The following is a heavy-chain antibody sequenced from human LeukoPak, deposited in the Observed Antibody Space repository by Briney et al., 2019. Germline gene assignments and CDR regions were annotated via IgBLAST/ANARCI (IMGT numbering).Heavy chain of an antibody. J-gene: IGHJ6*03. D-gene: IGHD4-17*01. V-gene: IGHV4-4*07. Sequence: PSETLSLTCTVSGDSISGFYWSWIRQPAGKGLQWIGRISTSGSTNYNPSLKSRVTMSVGRSTNEFSLTVRSVTAADTALYYCARGLPSYGDYVGYYFYMDVWGKGTTVTVSS. CDR2: ISTSGST. CDR1: GDSISGFY. CDR3: ARGLPSYGDYVGYYFYMDV.